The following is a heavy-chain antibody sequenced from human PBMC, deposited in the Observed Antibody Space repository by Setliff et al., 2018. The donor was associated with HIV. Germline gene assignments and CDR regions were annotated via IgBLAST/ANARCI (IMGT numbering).Heavy chain of an antibody. CDR2: ISYTGGT. CDR3: ARDVWRGSGWYGLDY. Sequence: SETLSLTCTVSGGSISSHYWGWLRQPPGKGLEWIGSISYTGGTNHNPSLKSRVTMSVDTSKNQFSLKLSSVTAADTAVYYCARDVWRGSGWYGLDYWGQGMLVTVSS. D-gene: IGHD6-19*01. J-gene: IGHJ4*02. V-gene: IGHV4-59*11. CDR1: GGSISSHY.